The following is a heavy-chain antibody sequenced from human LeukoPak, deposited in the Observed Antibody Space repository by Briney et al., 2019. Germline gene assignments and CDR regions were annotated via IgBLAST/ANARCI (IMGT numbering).Heavy chain of an antibody. Sequence: GGSLRLSCAAPGFTFSSYSMNWVRQAPGKGLEWVSSISSSSSYIYYADSVKGRFTISRDNAKSSLYLQMNSLRAEDTAVYYCARARSGYDFDYWGQGTLVTVSS. CDR3: ARARSGYDFDY. CDR2: ISSSSSYI. CDR1: GFTFSSYS. J-gene: IGHJ4*02. V-gene: IGHV3-21*01. D-gene: IGHD5-12*01.